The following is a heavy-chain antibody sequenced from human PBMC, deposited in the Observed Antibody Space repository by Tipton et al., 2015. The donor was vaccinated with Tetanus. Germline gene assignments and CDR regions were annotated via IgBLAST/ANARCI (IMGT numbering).Heavy chain of an antibody. J-gene: IGHJ3*01. V-gene: IGHV4-39*02. Sequence: TLSLTCAVTGDFVTTFDSYWAWIRQPPGKTLEWIGSVAYLGTSFYNPSLKSRLTISLDASSNHLSLRLASVTASDTAVYYCAGPTLAHDAFDFWGQGTMVTVS. CDR3: AGPTLAHDAFDF. CDR1: GDFVTTFDSY. CDR2: VAYLGTS. D-gene: IGHD5-12*01.